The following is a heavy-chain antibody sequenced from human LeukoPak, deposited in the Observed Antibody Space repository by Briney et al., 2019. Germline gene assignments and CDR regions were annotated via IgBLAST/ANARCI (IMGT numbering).Heavy chain of an antibody. CDR1: GYTFTGYY. J-gene: IGHJ4*02. V-gene: IGHV1-2*06. Sequence: GASVKVSCKASGYTFTGYYMHWVRQAPGQGPEWMGRINPNSGGTNYAQKFQGRVTMTRDTSISTAYMELSRLRSDDTAVYYCAWLLGYCSSTSCYTGGYYWGQGTLVTVSS. CDR2: INPNSGGT. CDR3: AWLLGYCSSTSCYTGGYY. D-gene: IGHD2-2*02.